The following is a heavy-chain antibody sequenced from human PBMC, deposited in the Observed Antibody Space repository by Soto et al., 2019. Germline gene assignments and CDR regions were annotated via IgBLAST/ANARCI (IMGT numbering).Heavy chain of an antibody. J-gene: IGHJ6*03. CDR2: INHSGST. V-gene: IGHV4-34*01. D-gene: IGHD4-17*01. Sequence: QVQLQQWGAGLLKPSETLSLTCAVYGGSFSGYYWSWIRQPPGKGLEWIGEINHSGSTNYNPSLKRRVTTSVDTSKNQFSLKLSSVTAADTAVYYCARSTVYYYYYYYMDVWGKGTTVPVSS. CDR3: ARSTVYYYYYYYMDV. CDR1: GGSFSGYY.